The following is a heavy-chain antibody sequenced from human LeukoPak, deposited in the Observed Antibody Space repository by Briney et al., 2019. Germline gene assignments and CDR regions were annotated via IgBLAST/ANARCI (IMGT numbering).Heavy chain of an antibody. V-gene: IGHV1-18*01. CDR1: GYTFTSYG. Sequence: ASVKVSFKASGYTFTSYGISWVRQAPGQGLEWMGWISAYNGNTNYAQKLQGRVTMTTDTSTSTAYMELRSLRSDDTAVYYCARSPYYYDSSGYYPDYWGQGTLVTVSS. CDR3: ARSPYYYDSSGYYPDY. D-gene: IGHD3-22*01. CDR2: ISAYNGNT. J-gene: IGHJ4*02.